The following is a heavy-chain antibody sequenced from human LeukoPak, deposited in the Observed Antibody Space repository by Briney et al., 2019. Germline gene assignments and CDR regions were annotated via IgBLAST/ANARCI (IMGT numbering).Heavy chain of an antibody. J-gene: IGHJ4*02. V-gene: IGHV3-23*01. Sequence: GGSLRLSCAVSGFTFRNYAMSWVRQSPGKGLEWVSGISGSGGSTYYADSVKGRFTISRDNSKNTLSLQMDSLRPEDTAVYYCARRDIVVVVSASDYWGQGTLVTVSS. CDR1: GFTFRNYA. D-gene: IGHD2-15*01. CDR3: ARRDIVVVVSASDY. CDR2: ISGSGGST.